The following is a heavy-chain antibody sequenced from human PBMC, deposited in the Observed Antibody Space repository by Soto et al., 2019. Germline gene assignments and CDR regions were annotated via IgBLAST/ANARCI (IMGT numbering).Heavy chain of an antibody. D-gene: IGHD3-3*01. CDR3: ASLPDITIFGVVITP. CDR2: ISYDGSNK. J-gene: IGHJ5*02. V-gene: IGHV3-30-3*01. CDR1: GGTFSSYA. Sequence: QVQLVQSGAEVKKPGSSVKVSCKASGGTFSSYAMHWVRQAPGKGLEWVAVISYDGSNKYYADSVKGRFTISRDNSKNTLYLQMNSLRAEDTAVYYCASLPDITIFGVVITPWGQGTLVTVSS.